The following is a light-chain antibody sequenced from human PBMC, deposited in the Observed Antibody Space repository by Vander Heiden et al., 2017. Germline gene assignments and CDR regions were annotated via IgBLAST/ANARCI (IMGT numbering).Light chain of an antibody. J-gene: IGKJ2*01. Sequence: DIQMTQFPSSLSASVGDRVTIACRASQTINNYLNWYQQKPGKAPTLLIYAASRLQSEVPSRFSSSGSGTDFSLTISSLQREDFATYYCQQSYSMPYTFGQGTKLEIK. CDR1: QTINNY. CDR3: QQSYSMPYT. V-gene: IGKV1-39*01. CDR2: AAS.